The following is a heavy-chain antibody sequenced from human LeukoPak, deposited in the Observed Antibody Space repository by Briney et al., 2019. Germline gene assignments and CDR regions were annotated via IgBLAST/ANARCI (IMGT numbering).Heavy chain of an antibody. CDR2: ISGSGDTT. J-gene: IGHJ4*02. CDR1: GFTFSSYA. D-gene: IGHD6-13*01. CDR3: AKARGSSRYYANFDY. Sequence: AGGSLRLSCAASGFTFSSYAMTWVRQAPGKGLEWVSIISGSGDTTYYADSVKGRFTISRDNSKNTLYLQMNSLRAEDTAVYYCAKARGSSRYYANFDYWGQGALVTVSS. V-gene: IGHV3-23*01.